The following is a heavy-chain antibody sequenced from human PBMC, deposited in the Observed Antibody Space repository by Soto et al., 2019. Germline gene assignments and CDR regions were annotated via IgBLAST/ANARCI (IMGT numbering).Heavy chain of an antibody. D-gene: IGHD3-3*01. J-gene: IGHJ5*02. CDR1: GGTFSSYA. CDR2: IIPIFGTA. V-gene: IGHV1-69*13. Sequence: GASVNVSCKASGGTFSSYAISWVRQAPGQGLEWMGGIIPIFGTANYAQKFQGRVTITADESTSTAYTELSSLGSEDTAVYYCATSAIFGVVIIRINWFDPWGQGTLVTVSS. CDR3: ATSAIFGVVIIRINWFDP.